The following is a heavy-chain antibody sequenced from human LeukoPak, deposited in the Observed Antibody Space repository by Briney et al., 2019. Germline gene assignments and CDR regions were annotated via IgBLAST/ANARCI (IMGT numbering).Heavy chain of an antibody. CDR1: GGSISSYY. D-gene: IGHD6-13*01. Sequence: SETLSLTCTVSGGSISSYYWSWIRQPPGKGLEWIGYIYYSGSTNYNPSLKSRVTISVDTSKNQFSLKLSSVTAADTAVYYCARCPGYSSSWRWFDPWGQGTLVTVSS. J-gene: IGHJ5*02. CDR2: IYYSGST. V-gene: IGHV4-59*08. CDR3: ARCPGYSSSWRWFDP.